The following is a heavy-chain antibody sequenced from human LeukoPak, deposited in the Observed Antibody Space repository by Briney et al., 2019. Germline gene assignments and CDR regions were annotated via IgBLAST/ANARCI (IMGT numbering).Heavy chain of an antibody. J-gene: IGHJ4*02. D-gene: IGHD3-22*01. CDR2: TYDSGRT. Sequence: SETLSLTRTVSGGSISSYYWSWIRQSPGKGLEWIGYTYDSGRTNYNPSLKSRVTVSVDTSKNQFSLKLSSVTAADTAVYYCARDKGYDSSGLDYWGQGTLVTVSS. CDR3: ARDKGYDSSGLDY. V-gene: IGHV4-59*01. CDR1: GGSISSYY.